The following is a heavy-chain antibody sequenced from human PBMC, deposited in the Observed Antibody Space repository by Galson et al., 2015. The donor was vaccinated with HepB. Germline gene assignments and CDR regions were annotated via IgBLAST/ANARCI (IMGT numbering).Heavy chain of an antibody. J-gene: IGHJ3*01. CDR2: VHRSGTT. D-gene: IGHD4-17*01. CDR1: GGSISNSS. CDR3: AKNRYGLDF. V-gene: IGHV4-59*08. Sequence: TLSLTCTVSGGSISNSSRSWIRQPPGKGLEWIGYVHRSGTTNYNPSLKSRVTISVDTSKNQFSLKLTSVTAADTATYYCAKNRYGLDFWSQGTLVTVSS.